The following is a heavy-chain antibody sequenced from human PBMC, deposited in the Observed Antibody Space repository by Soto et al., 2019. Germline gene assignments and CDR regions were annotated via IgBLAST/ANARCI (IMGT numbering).Heavy chain of an antibody. CDR3: AKDEVRTPSLYAMDV. Sequence: GGSLSLSCAASGFTFSSYEMNWVRQAPGKGLEWVSYISSSGSTIYYADSVKGRFTISRDNSKNTLYLQMNSLRVEDTAVYYCAKDEVRTPSLYAMDVWGQGTTVTVSS. CDR1: GFTFSSYE. CDR2: ISSSGSTI. J-gene: IGHJ6*02. D-gene: IGHD3-10*01. V-gene: IGHV3-48*03.